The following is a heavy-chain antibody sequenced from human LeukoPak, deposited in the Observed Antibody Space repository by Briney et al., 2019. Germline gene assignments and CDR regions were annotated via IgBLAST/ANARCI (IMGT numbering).Heavy chain of an antibody. Sequence: SETLSFTCTVSGGSISSGGYYWSWIRQHPGKGLEWIGYIYYSGSTYYNPSLKSRVTISVDTSKNQFSLKLSSVTAADTAVYYCAALYYYYGIDVWGQGTTVTVSS. J-gene: IGHJ6*02. CDR1: GGSISSGGYY. CDR2: IYYSGST. V-gene: IGHV4-31*03. CDR3: AALYYYYGIDV.